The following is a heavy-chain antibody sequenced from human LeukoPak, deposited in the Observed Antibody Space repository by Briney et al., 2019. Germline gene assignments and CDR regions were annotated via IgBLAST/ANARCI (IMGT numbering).Heavy chain of an antibody. D-gene: IGHD4-17*01. CDR3: ARDSSTTVTGAFDI. CDR2: IWYDGSNK. J-gene: IGHJ3*02. CDR1: GYRFTSYW. V-gene: IGHV3-33*01. Sequence: TGESLRISCKGSGYRFTSYWISWVRQAPGKGLEWVAIIWYDGSNKYYADSVKGRFTISRDNSKNTLYLQMNSLRAEDTAVYYCARDSSTTVTGAFDIWGQGTMVTVSS.